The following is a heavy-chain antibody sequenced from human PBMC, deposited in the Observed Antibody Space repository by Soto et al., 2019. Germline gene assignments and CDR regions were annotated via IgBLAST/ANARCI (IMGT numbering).Heavy chain of an antibody. Sequence: PSETLSLTCAVYGGSFSGYDWSWIRQPPGKGLEWIGVINHSGSTNYNPSLKSRVTISVDTSKNQFSLKLSSVTAADTAVYYCARGYYDFRSGYSTACYYYGMDVWGQGTTVTVSS. CDR1: GGSFSGYD. V-gene: IGHV4-34*01. CDR3: ARGYYDFRSGYSTACYYYGMDV. CDR2: INHSGST. J-gene: IGHJ6*02. D-gene: IGHD3-3*01.